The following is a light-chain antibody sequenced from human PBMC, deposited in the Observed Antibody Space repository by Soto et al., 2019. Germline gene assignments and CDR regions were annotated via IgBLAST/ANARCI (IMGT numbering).Light chain of an antibody. CDR3: HQYGSSPWT. J-gene: IGKJ1*01. V-gene: IGKV3-20*01. CDR2: GAS. CDR1: QNISVY. Sequence: EIVLTQSPATLSLSPGERATLSCRASQNISVYLAWYRQKPGQAPRLLFFGASNRATGIPDRFSGSGSGTDFTLTISRLEPEDFAVYYCHQYGSSPWTLGQGTKVDIK.